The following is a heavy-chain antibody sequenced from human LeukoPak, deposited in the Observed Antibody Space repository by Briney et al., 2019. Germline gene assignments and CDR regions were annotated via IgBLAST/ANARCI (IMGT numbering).Heavy chain of an antibody. CDR2: ISWNSGSI. Sequence: GGSLRLSCAASGFTFDDYAMHWVRQAPGKGLEWVSGISWNSGSIGYADSVKGRFTISRGNAKNSLYLQMNSLRAEDMALYYCAKEYCSGGSCYLGAFDYWGQGTLVTVSS. D-gene: IGHD2-15*01. J-gene: IGHJ4*02. CDR3: AKEYCSGGSCYLGAFDY. V-gene: IGHV3-9*03. CDR1: GFTFDDYA.